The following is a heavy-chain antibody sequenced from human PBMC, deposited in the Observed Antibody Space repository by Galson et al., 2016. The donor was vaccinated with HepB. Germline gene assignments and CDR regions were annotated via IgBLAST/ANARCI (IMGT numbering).Heavy chain of an antibody. D-gene: IGHD1-1*01. CDR2: ISYDGSKT. CDR1: RFAFQNYA. V-gene: IGHV3-30*04. J-gene: IGHJ4*02. CDR3: AREVTKNVDTPVL. Sequence: SLRLSCAASRFAFQNYAMHWVRQAPGKGLQWVGSISYDGSKTYYTDSLKGRITISRDNSRNTMHLQMNSLRPEDTAVYYCAREVTKNVDTPVLWGQGTLVTVSP.